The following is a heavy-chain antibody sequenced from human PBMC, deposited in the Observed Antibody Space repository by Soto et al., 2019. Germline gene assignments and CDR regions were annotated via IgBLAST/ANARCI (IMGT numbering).Heavy chain of an antibody. CDR2: IIPILGIA. V-gene: IGHV1-69*02. Sequence: QVQLVQSGAEVKKPGSSVKVSCKASGGTFSSYTISWVRQAPGQGLEWMGRIIPILGIANYAQKFQGRVTITADKSTSTAYMELSSLRSEDTAVYYCARGVESSSWYYNYYGMDVWGQGTTVTVSS. D-gene: IGHD6-13*01. CDR1: GGTFSSYT. CDR3: ARGVESSSWYYNYYGMDV. J-gene: IGHJ6*02.